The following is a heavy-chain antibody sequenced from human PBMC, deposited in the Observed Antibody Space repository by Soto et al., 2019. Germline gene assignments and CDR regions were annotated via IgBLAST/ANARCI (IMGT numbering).Heavy chain of an antibody. CDR3: AREGCSGGSCYSYGGWFDP. Sequence: ASVMVSCKASGYTFTCYYMHWVRQAPGQGLEWMGWINPNSGGTNYAQKFQGWVTMTRDTSISTAYMELSRLRSDDTAVYYCAREGCSGGSCYSYGGWFDPWGQGTLVTVSS. D-gene: IGHD2-15*01. V-gene: IGHV1-2*04. CDR2: INPNSGGT. J-gene: IGHJ5*02. CDR1: GYTFTCYY.